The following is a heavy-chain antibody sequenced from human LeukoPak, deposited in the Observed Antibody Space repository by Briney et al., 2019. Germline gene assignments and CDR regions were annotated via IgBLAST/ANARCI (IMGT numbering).Heavy chain of an antibody. V-gene: IGHV1-8*01. D-gene: IGHD3-22*01. J-gene: IGHJ4*02. CDR3: AIKLSSGGY. Sequence: ASVKVSCKASGYTFTSYDVNWARQATGQGLEWMGWVSPNSANTAYAQKFQGRVTMTRNTSISTAYMELSSLRSEDTAVYYCAIKLSSGGYWGQGTLATVSS. CDR1: GYTFTSYD. CDR2: VSPNSANT.